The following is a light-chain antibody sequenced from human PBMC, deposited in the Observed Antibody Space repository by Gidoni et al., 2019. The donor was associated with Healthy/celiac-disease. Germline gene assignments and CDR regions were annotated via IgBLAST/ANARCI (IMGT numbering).Light chain of an antibody. V-gene: IGLV1-40*01. CDR3: QSYDSSLSGWV. CDR2: GNG. CDR1: SSNIGAGYD. J-gene: IGLJ3*02. Sequence: QSVLTQPPSVSGAPGQRVTISCTGSSSNIGAGYDVHWYQQLPGTAPKLLIYGNGNRPSGFPDRFSGSKSGTSASLAITWLQAEDEADYYCQSYDSSLSGWVFGGGTKLTVL.